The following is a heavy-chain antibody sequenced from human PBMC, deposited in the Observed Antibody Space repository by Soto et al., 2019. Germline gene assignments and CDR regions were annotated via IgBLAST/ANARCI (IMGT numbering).Heavy chain of an antibody. Sequence: QVQLQESGPGLVKPSGTLSLTCVVSGGSMTTNNWCTWVRQYPGKGLEWIGEIYHTGSTNYNPSLQSRVTMSVDKSKTQFSLRLTSVTAAYTAVYYCARELYIDSPHYYDCGVDVWGQGTTVTVSS. CDR1: GGSMTTNNW. CDR3: ARELYIDSPHYYDCGVDV. D-gene: IGHD3-10*01. J-gene: IGHJ6*02. V-gene: IGHV4-4*02. CDR2: IYHTGST.